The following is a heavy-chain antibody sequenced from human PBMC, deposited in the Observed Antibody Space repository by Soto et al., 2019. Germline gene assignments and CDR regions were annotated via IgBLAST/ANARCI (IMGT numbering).Heavy chain of an antibody. CDR2: IIPILGIA. Sequence: WASVKVSCKASGGTFSSYTISWVRQAPGQGLEWMGRIIPILGIANYAQKFQGRVTITADKSTSTAYMELSSLRSEDTAVYYCASRGGCSGGSCYWGSAFDIWGQGTMVTVSS. V-gene: IGHV1-69*02. CDR3: ASRGGCSGGSCYWGSAFDI. CDR1: GGTFSSYT. J-gene: IGHJ3*02. D-gene: IGHD2-15*01.